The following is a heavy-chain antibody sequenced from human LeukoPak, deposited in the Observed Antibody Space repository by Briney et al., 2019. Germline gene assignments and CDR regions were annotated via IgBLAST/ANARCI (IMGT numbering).Heavy chain of an antibody. CDR3: ANDDYDSSGYSLNWFDP. V-gene: IGHV3-23*01. D-gene: IGHD3-22*01. CDR2: ISGSGGST. Sequence: RSGGSLRLSSAASGFTFSSYAMSWVRQAPGKGLEWVSAISGSGGSTYYADSVKGRFTISRDNSKNTLYLQMNSLRAEDTAVYYCANDDYDSSGYSLNWFDPWGQGTLVTVSS. CDR1: GFTFSSYA. J-gene: IGHJ5*02.